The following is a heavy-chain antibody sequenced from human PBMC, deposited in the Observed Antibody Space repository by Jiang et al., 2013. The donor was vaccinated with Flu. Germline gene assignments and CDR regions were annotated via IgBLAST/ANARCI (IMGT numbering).Heavy chain of an antibody. V-gene: IGHV4-30-4*01. CDR2: IYYSGTT. Sequence: GPGLVKPSQTLSLTCTVSGASISSGDYYWSWVRQPPGKGLEWIGYIYYSGTTSYNPSLKSRVAISVDTSKNQLSVRLTSVTAADTAVYYCARWSGRYGGSEGWFDPWGQGTPVIVSS. CDR1: GASISSGDYY. D-gene: IGHD1-26*01. J-gene: IGHJ5*02. CDR3: ARWSGRYGGSEGWFDP.